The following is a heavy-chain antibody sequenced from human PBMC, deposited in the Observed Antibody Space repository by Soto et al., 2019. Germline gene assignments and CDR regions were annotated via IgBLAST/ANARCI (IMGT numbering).Heavy chain of an antibody. CDR2: IYFTGTT. CDR1: GDSLNSGSFF. D-gene: IGHD6-19*01. Sequence: QLQLQESGPGLVKPSETLSLTCTVSGDSLNSGSFFWGWIRQPPGKGLEWIGPIYFTGTTSYSPSLKSRVTMFVETSKNKFSLRLTSVTAADTAVYYCVRRGAVAGSHFDFWGQGTLVNVSS. J-gene: IGHJ4*02. V-gene: IGHV4-39*01. CDR3: VRRGAVAGSHFDF.